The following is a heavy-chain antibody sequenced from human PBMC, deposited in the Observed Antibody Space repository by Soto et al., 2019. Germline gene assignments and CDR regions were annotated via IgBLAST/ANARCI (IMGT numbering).Heavy chain of an antibody. J-gene: IGHJ6*02. CDR2: IYPGDSDT. Sequence: GESLTSSCKGSGYSFTSYWIVWVLQMPGKGLECMGIIYPGDSDTRYSPSFQGQVAISADKSISTAYLQWSSLKASDTAMYYCARNGLYRTAGTPPYYYYGMDVWGQGTTVTVSS. D-gene: IGHD6-13*01. CDR3: ARNGLYRTAGTPPYYYYGMDV. CDR1: GYSFTSYW. V-gene: IGHV5-51*01.